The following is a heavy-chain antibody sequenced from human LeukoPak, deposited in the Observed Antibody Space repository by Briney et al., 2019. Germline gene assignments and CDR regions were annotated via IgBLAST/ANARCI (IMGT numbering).Heavy chain of an antibody. CDR3: ARGKGGPVDY. Sequence: GGSLRLSCAASGFTFSTYWMHWARQAPGKGLVWVSRIITDGSYTSYADSVKGRFTISRDNAKNTLYLQMNSLRAEDTAVYYCARGKGGPVDYWGQGTLVTVSS. CDR1: GFTFSTYW. J-gene: IGHJ4*02. V-gene: IGHV3-74*01. CDR2: IITDGSYT. D-gene: IGHD3-16*01.